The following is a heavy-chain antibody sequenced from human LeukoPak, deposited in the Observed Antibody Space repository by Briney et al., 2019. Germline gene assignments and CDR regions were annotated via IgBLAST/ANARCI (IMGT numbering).Heavy chain of an antibody. CDR1: GYSFTSYW. J-gene: IGHJ4*02. Sequence: GESLKISCKGSGYSFTSYWIGWVRQMPGKGLEWMGIIYPGDSDTRYSPSFQGQVTISADKSISTAYLQWSSLKASDTAMYYCARLSHYDFWSGYGFDYWGQETLVTVSS. CDR2: IYPGDSDT. V-gene: IGHV5-51*01. CDR3: ARLSHYDFWSGYGFDY. D-gene: IGHD3-3*01.